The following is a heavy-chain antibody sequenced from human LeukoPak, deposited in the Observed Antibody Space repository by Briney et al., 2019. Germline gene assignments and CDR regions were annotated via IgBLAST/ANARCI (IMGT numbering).Heavy chain of an antibody. D-gene: IGHD2-15*01. J-gene: IGHJ3*02. V-gene: IGHV3-23*01. CDR3: ARPRLEYCSGGSCFDAFDI. CDR1: DFSFITYA. Sequence: GGSLRLSCAASDFSFITYAMSWVRQAPGKGLEWVSTISGGGDATYYADSVKGRFTISRDNSKNTLFLQMNSLTAEDTAIYSCARPRLEYCSGGSCFDAFDIWGQGTMVTVSS. CDR2: ISGGGDAT.